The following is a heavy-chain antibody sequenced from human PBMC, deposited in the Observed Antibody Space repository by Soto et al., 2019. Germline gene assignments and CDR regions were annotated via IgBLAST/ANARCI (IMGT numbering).Heavy chain of an antibody. CDR3: ATAPYYDILTGSGYYYYGMDV. CDR2: IIPIFGTA. V-gene: IGHV1-69*06. CDR1: GGTFSSYA. D-gene: IGHD3-9*01. J-gene: IGHJ6*04. Sequence: SVKVSCKASGGTFSSYAISWVRQAPGQGLEWMGGIIPIFGTANYAQKFQGRVTIAADKSTSTAYMELSSLRSEDTAVYYCATAPYYDILTGSGYYYYGMDVWGKGTKATVSS.